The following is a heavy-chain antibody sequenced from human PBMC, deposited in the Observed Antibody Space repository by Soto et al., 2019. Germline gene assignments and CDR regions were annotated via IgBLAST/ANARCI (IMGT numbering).Heavy chain of an antibody. D-gene: IGHD3-3*01. CDR3: ARDGTIFGVVIYYYYGMDV. Sequence: QVQLVESGGGVVQPGRSLRLSCAASGFTFSSYAMHWVRQAPGKGLEWVAVISYDGSHKYYADSVKGRFTISRDNSKNTLYLQMNSLRAEDTAVYYCARDGTIFGVVIYYYYGMDVWGQGTTVTVSS. J-gene: IGHJ6*02. V-gene: IGHV3-30-3*01. CDR1: GFTFSSYA. CDR2: ISYDGSHK.